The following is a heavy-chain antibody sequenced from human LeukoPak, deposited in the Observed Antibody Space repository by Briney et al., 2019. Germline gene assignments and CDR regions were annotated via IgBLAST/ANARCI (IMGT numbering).Heavy chain of an antibody. Sequence: GGSLRLSCADSGFTFSRYWMNWVRQAPGKGLEWVANIKQDGSEKYYVDSVKGRFTISRDNAKNSLYLQMNSLRAEDTAVYYCARARITMIVDYWGQGTLVTVSS. CDR1: GFTFSRYW. J-gene: IGHJ4*02. D-gene: IGHD3-22*01. CDR2: IKQDGSEK. V-gene: IGHV3-7*01. CDR3: ARARITMIVDY.